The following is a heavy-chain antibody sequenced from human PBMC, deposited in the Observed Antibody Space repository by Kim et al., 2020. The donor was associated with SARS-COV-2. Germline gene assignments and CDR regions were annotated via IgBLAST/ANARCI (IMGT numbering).Heavy chain of an antibody. CDR2: IYSDGST. CDR3: ARNTQTMATIY. CDR1: GFTVSNNY. J-gene: IGHJ4*01. D-gene: IGHD5-18*01. Sequence: GGSLRLSCAASGFTVSNNYLSWVRQAPGKGLEWVSVIYSDGSTYYADSVKGSFTISRNNSKNTLYLQVNSLRADDTAANYCARNTQTMATIYWGHGTLVT. V-gene: IGHV3-66*01.